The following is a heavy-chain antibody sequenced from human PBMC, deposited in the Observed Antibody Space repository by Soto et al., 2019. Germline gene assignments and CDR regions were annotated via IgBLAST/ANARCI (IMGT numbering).Heavy chain of an antibody. CDR3: ARTDCSSTNCYNYYYYGMDL. Sequence: ASVKVSCKTSGYSFTKYGLHWVRQAPGQRLEWMGWINPGNGDTKYSQKFQGRVTITRDTSSTTAYIELSCLRSEDAAVFYCARTDCSSTNCYNYYYYGMDLWGQGTTVTVSS. CDR2: INPGNGDT. V-gene: IGHV1-3*01. D-gene: IGHD2-2*01. J-gene: IGHJ6*02. CDR1: GYSFTKYG.